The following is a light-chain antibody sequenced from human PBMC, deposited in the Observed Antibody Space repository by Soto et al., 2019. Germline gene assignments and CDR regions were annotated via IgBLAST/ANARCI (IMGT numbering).Light chain of an antibody. Sequence: EIVLTQSPATLSLSPGERATLSCRASQSVSSYLAWYQQKPGQAPRLLSCDATTRATGMPARFSGSGSGTDFTLTISSLEPEDFAVYYCQQLSNWPITFGQGTRLEIK. CDR3: QQLSNWPIT. V-gene: IGKV3-11*01. J-gene: IGKJ5*01. CDR2: DAT. CDR1: QSVSSY.